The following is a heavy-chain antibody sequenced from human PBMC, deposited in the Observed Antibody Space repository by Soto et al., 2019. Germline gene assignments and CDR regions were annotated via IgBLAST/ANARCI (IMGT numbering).Heavy chain of an antibody. D-gene: IGHD3-10*01. Sequence: ASVKVSCKASGYTLTIYAMHWVRQSPGQRLEWMGWINAYNGNTKYAQKLQGRVTMTRDTSTSTAYMELRSLRSDDTAVYYCARSGWFGELLRHTWFDTWGQGTLVTVSS. CDR2: INAYNGNT. CDR1: GYTLTIYA. J-gene: IGHJ5*02. CDR3: ARSGWFGELLRHTWFDT. V-gene: IGHV1-3*01.